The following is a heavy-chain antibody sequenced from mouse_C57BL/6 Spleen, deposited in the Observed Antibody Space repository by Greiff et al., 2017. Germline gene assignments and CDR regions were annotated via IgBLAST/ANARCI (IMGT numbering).Heavy chain of an antibody. CDR2: IRSCSSTI. J-gene: IGHJ1*03. D-gene: IGHD4-1*02. CDR3: AIPNWDVRWYFDV. V-gene: IGHV5-17*01. CDR1: GFTFSDSG. Sequence: EVKLVASGGGLVKPGGSLKISCEASGFTFSDSGMHWVRQAPEKGLEWVASIRSCSSTIYYAETVQGRFTISRDNAKNTLFLQMTSLRSEDTSMDYCAIPNWDVRWYFDVWGTGTTVTVSS.